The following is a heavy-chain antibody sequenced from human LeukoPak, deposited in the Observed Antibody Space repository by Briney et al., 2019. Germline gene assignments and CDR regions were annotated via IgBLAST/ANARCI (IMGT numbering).Heavy chain of an antibody. J-gene: IGHJ4*02. CDR2: ISAYNGNT. D-gene: IGHD3-22*01. V-gene: IGHV1-18*01. Sequence: GASVKVSCKASGYTFTSYGISWVRQAPGQGLEWMGWISAYNGNTNYAQKLQGRVTMTTDTSTSTAYMELRSLRSDDTAVYYCARGRDLYYDSSGYYPGDYFDYWGQGTLVTVSS. CDR1: GYTFTSYG. CDR3: ARGRDLYYDSSGYYPGDYFDY.